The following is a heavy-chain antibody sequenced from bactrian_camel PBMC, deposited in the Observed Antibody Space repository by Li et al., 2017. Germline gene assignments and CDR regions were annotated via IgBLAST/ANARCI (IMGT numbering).Heavy chain of an antibody. V-gene: IGHV3S53*01. Sequence: HVQLVESGGGSVEAGGSLRLSCAASGYFRRGNCMAWFRQVAGKEREAVAQIDSRGTTTYSKFAEGRFNISKDNAKKTLYLQMNNLNVEDTAMYYCAADRPGLYGGKWYDRHEYHYWGHGTQVTVS. CDR1: GYFRRGNC. CDR3: AADRPGLYGGKWYDRHEYHY. J-gene: IGHJ4*01. D-gene: IGHD6*01. CDR2: IDSRGTT.